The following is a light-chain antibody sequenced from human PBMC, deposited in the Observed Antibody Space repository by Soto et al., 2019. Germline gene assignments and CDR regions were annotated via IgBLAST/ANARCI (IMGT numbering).Light chain of an antibody. V-gene: IGKV1-39*01. CDR2: GAS. CDR3: QQYDSSSPT. CDR1: QTINNY. Sequence: DIQMTQSPSSLSASVGDRVTITCRTSQTINNYLNWYRQKPGKVPEVLIYGASSLQRGVSSRFTGSASRTYFTLTISSLQPEDFATYYCQQYDSSSPTFGQGTKLEIK. J-gene: IGKJ2*01.